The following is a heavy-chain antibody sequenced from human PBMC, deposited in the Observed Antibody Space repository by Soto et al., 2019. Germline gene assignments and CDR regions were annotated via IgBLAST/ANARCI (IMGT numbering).Heavy chain of an antibody. CDR1: GGSINNFY. J-gene: IGHJ6*02. V-gene: IGHV4-59*01. D-gene: IGHD5-12*01. CDR3: ARGGNENYYYYGMDV. CDR2: IYYSGST. Sequence: SETLSLTCTVSGGSINNFYGNWIRQPPGKGLEWIGHIYYSGSTNYNPSLKSRVTISVDTSKNQFSLKLSSVTAADTAVYYCARGGNENYYYYGMDVWGQGTTVTVSS.